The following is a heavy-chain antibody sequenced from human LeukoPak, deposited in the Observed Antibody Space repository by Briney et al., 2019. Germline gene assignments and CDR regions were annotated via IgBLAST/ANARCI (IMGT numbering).Heavy chain of an antibody. V-gene: IGHV3-74*01. Sequence: GGSLRLSCAASGFTFSSYWMHWVRQAPGKGLVWVSRINSDGSSTSYADSVKGRFTISRDNAKNTLYLQMNSLRAEDTAVYYCAKLARWDAFDIWGQGTMVTVSS. CDR3: AKLARWDAFDI. J-gene: IGHJ3*02. CDR1: GFTFSSYW. CDR2: INSDGSST. D-gene: IGHD4-23*01.